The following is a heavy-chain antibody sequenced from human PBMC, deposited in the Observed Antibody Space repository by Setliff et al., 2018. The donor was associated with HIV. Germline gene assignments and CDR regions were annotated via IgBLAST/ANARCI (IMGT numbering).Heavy chain of an antibody. D-gene: IGHD2-21*02. CDR2: IHSSGST. CDR1: GGSVNDFY. CDR3: ATLDHSGGNFLAY. J-gene: IGHJ4*02. V-gene: IGHV4-4*09. Sequence: SETLSLTCTVSGGSVNDFYCNWVRQPPGKGPEWIGYIHSSGSTIYNPSLKSRITISLDTSKEQFSLELSSATAADTAVYYCATLDHSGGNFLAYLGQGSLVTVSS.